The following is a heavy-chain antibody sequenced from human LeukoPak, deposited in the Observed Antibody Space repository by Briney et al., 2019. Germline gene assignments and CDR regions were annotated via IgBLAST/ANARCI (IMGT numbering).Heavy chain of an antibody. J-gene: IGHJ4*02. CDR2: ISSSSSTI. Sequence: PGRSLRLSCAASGFTFSSYSMNWVRQAPGKGLEWVSYISSSSSTIYYADSVKGRFTISRDNAKNSLYLQMNSLRAEDTAVYYCARASSGWSFDYWGQGTLVTVSS. V-gene: IGHV3-48*01. D-gene: IGHD6-19*01. CDR1: GFTFSSYS. CDR3: ARASSGWSFDY.